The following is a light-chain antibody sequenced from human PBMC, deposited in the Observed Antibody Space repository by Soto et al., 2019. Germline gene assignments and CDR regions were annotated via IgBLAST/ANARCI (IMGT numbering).Light chain of an antibody. V-gene: IGKV3-11*01. CDR2: DTS. Sequence: EIVMTQSPATLSVSPGERATLSCRASQSVSSNLAWYQQKPGQAPRLLIYDTSIRAGGIPARFSGSGSGTDFTLTISSLDPEDFAVYYCQQRSNRPLTFGQGTRLEIK. CDR1: QSVSSN. CDR3: QQRSNRPLT. J-gene: IGKJ5*01.